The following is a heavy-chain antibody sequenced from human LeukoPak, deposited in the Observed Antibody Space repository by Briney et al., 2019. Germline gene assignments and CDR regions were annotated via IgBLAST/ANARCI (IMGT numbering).Heavy chain of an antibody. CDR1: GFTFSSYG. V-gene: IGHV3-33*01. CDR2: IWYDGSNK. J-gene: IGHJ4*02. Sequence: PGGSLRLSCAASGFTFSSYGMHWVRQAPGKGLEWVALIWYDGSNKYYADSVKGRFTISRDNSKNTLYLQMNSLRAEDTAVYYCARDRIRGSSSSWGGGFDYWGQGTLVTVSS. CDR3: ARDRIRGSSSSWGGGFDY. D-gene: IGHD6-6*01.